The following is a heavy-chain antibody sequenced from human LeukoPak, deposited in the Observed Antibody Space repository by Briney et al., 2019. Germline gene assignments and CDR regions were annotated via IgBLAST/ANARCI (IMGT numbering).Heavy chain of an antibody. Sequence: PGGSLRLSCAASGFTFRSYCMTWVRQAPGKGLEWVANINDDATETNYIDSVKGRFTISRGNVRNSLHLQMDSLRAEDTAVYYCSGGGGWESDFWGQGTLVTVSS. CDR3: SGGGGWESDF. CDR2: INDDATET. D-gene: IGHD6-19*01. CDR1: GFTFRSYC. J-gene: IGHJ4*02. V-gene: IGHV3-7*03.